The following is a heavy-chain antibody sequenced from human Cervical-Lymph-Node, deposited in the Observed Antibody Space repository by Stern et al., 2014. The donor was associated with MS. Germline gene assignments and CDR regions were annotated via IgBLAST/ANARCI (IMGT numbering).Heavy chain of an antibody. V-gene: IGHV3-15*01. J-gene: IGHJ4*02. CDR1: GFTFNNAW. CDR3: THSGFLWFGVDY. CDR2: IKSTTDGGTT. Sequence: EDQLVESGGGLVKPGGSLRLSCAASGFTFNNAWMTWVRQAPGKGLEGVGRIKSTTDGGTTDYAAPVKGRFSISTDDSKNTVYLHMNSLKTEDTAVYYCTHSGFLWFGVDYWGQGTLVTVSS. D-gene: IGHD3-10*01.